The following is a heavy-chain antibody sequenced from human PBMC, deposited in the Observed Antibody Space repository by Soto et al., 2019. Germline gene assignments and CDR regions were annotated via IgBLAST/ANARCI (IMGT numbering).Heavy chain of an antibody. CDR2: ITNDGGSD. CDR1: GFTFRSYG. CDR3: ARDDDREANALDY. D-gene: IGHD1-26*01. J-gene: IGHJ4*02. V-gene: IGHV3-33*01. Sequence: GGSLRLSCAASGFTFRSYGMHWVRQAPGKGLEWVAVITNDGGSDHYADSVKGRFTISRDNSKNTLYLQMNSLRAEDTAVYYCARDDDREANALDYWGQGTLVTVSS.